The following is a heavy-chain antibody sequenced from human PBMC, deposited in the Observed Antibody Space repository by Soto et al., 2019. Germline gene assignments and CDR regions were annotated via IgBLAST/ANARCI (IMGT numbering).Heavy chain of an antibody. CDR1: GYTFSRYG. CDR2: ISGYNGDT. D-gene: IGHD2-8*01. Sequence: QGQLVQSGVEVKKPGGSVKVSCKASGYTFSRYGISWVRQAPGQGLEWMGWISGYNGDTNYAQKFQGRVTMTIDTSTNTAYMELRTLTSDNTAVYYCAKNGQPPYYYYGMDVWGQGTTVSVSS. CDR3: AKNGQPPYYYYGMDV. V-gene: IGHV1-18*01. J-gene: IGHJ6*02.